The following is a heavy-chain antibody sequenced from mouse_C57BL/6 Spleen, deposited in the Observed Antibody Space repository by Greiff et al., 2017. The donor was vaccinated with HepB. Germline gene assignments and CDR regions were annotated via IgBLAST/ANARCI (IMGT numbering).Heavy chain of an antibody. CDR2: IWGDGST. CDR1: GFSFTSYG. J-gene: IGHJ1*03. V-gene: IGHV2-3*01. CDR3: AKPRLGYWYFDV. Sequence: VMLVESGPGLVAPSQSLSITCTVSGFSFTSYGVSWVRQPPGKGLEWLGVIWGDGSTNYHSALISRLSISKDNSKSQVFLKLNSLQTDDTATYYWAKPRLGYWYFDVWGTGTTVTVSS. D-gene: IGHD1-2*01.